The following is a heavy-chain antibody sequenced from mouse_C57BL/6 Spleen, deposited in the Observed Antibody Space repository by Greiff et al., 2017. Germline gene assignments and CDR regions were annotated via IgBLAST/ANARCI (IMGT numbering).Heavy chain of an antibody. CDR1: GYAFSSSW. D-gene: IGHD1-1*01. V-gene: IGHV1-82*01. J-gene: IGHJ4*01. CDR3: ARGDTTVVRAMDY. CDR2: IYPGDGDT. Sequence: QVQLKESGPELVKPGASVKISCKASGYAFSSSWMNWVKQRPGTGLEWIGRIYPGDGDTNYNGKFKGKATLTADKSSSTAYMQLSSLTSEDSAVYFCARGDTTVVRAMDYWGQGTSVTVSS.